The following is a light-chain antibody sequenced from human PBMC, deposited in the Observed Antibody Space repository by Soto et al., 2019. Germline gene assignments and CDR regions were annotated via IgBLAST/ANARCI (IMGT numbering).Light chain of an antibody. CDR1: QGISSY. CDR2: AAS. V-gene: IGKV1-9*01. J-gene: IGKJ4*01. Sequence: DIQLTQSPSFLSASVGDRVTITCRASQGISSYLAWYQQKPGKAPKLLIYAASTLQSGVPSRFSGSGSGTEFTLTISSLQHEDFATYYCQQPGTFGGGTKVEIK. CDR3: QQPGT.